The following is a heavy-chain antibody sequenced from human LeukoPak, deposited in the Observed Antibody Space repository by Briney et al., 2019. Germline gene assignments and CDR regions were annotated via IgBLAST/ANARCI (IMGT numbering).Heavy chain of an antibody. D-gene: IGHD2-2*01. CDR1: GYTFTSYG. CDR2: ISAYNGNT. CDR3: ARDRVGAVVVPAAPDY. Sequence: ASVNVSCKASGYTFTSYGISWVRQAAGQGLEGMGWISAYNGNTNYAQKLQGRVTMTTDTSTSTAYMELRSLRSDDTAVYYCARDRVGAVVVPAAPDYWGQGTLVTVSS. V-gene: IGHV1-18*01. J-gene: IGHJ4*02.